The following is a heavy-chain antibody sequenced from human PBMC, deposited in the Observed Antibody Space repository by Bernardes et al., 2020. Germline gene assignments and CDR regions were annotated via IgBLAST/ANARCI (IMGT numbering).Heavy chain of an antibody. J-gene: IGHJ6*04. CDR3: ARDLSIAAAGYYYGMDV. V-gene: IGHV4-59*01. CDR1: GGSISSYY. Sequence: SETLSLTCTVSGGSISSYYWSWIRQPPGKGLEWIGYIYYSGSTNYNPSLKSRVTISVDTSKNQFSLKLSSVTAADTAVYYCARDLSIAAAGYYYGMDVWGKGTTVTVSS. D-gene: IGHD6-13*01. CDR2: IYYSGST.